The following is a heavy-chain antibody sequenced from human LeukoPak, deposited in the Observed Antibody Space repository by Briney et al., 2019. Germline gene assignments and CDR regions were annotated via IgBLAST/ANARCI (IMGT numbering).Heavy chain of an antibody. CDR3: AKANGYYDC. CDR1: GFSFTSYA. J-gene: IGHJ4*02. Sequence: GGSLRLSCAASGFSFTSYAMSWVRQAPGRGLEWVSGISGEGDTTYYADSVEGRFTISRDNSRNTLSLQMNSLSAEDTAVYYCAKANGYYDCRGQGTLVAVSS. CDR2: ISGEGDTT. D-gene: IGHD3-22*01. V-gene: IGHV3-23*01.